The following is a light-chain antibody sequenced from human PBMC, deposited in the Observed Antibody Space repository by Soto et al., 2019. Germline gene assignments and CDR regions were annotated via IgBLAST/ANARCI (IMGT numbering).Light chain of an antibody. J-gene: IGKJ1*01. CDR3: QQSYR. V-gene: IGKV1-39*01. CDR1: QSISSY. Sequence: MSQSPASLSACVGDRVTITCRASQSISSYLNWYQQKPGKAPKLLIYAASSLQSGVPSRFSGSGSGTDFTLTISSLQPEDFATYYCQQSYRFGQGTKV. CDR2: AAS.